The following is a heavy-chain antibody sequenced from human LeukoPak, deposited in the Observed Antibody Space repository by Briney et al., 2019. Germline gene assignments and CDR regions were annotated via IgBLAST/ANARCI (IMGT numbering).Heavy chain of an antibody. CDR1: GFTFSSYA. D-gene: IGHD6-19*01. CDR2: ISYDGSNK. J-gene: IGHJ6*04. Sequence: GRSLRLSCAASGFTFSSYAMHWVRQAPGKGLEWVAVISYDGSNKYYADSVKGRFTIPRDNSKNTLYLQMNSLRAEDTAVYYCARERLALYYYYGMDVWGKGTTVTVSS. CDR3: ARERLALYYYYGMDV. V-gene: IGHV3-30*04.